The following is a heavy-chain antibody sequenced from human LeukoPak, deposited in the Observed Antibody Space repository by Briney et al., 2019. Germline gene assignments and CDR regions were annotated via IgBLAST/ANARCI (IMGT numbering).Heavy chain of an antibody. CDR2: ISYDGSNK. J-gene: IGHJ4*02. CDR3: ARAQQLVPFDY. Sequence: QTGGSLRLSCAASGFTFSSYGMHWVRQAPGKGLEWVAVISYDGSNKYYADSVKGRFTISRDNSKNTLYLQMNSLRAEDTAVYYCARAQQLVPFDYWGQGTLVTVSS. V-gene: IGHV3-30*03. D-gene: IGHD6-13*01. CDR1: GFTFSSYG.